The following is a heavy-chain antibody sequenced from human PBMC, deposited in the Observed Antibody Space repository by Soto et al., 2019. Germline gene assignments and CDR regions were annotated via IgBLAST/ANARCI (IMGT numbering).Heavy chain of an antibody. CDR2: ISYDGSNK. J-gene: IGHJ4*02. CDR1: GFTFSSYG. V-gene: IGHV3-30*18. D-gene: IGHD1-26*01. Sequence: GGSLRLSCAASGFTFSSYGMHWVRQAPGKGLEWVAVISYDGSNKYYADSVKGRFTISRDNSKNTLYLQMNSLRAEDTAVYYCAKSESGSSQYYLDYWGQGTLVTVSS. CDR3: AKSESGSSQYYLDY.